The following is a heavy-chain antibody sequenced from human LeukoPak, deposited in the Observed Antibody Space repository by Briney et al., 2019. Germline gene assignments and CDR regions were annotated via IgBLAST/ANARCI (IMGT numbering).Heavy chain of an antibody. CDR2: ISPSGTT. D-gene: IGHD2/OR15-2a*01. J-gene: IGHJ5*02. V-gene: IGHV4-4*07. Sequence: KTSETLSLTCTVSGGYTGSHYWSWIRQPAGKGLEWIGRISPSGTTHYNPSLGSQVTMSVDTSKNYFSLRLSSVTAADTAVYYCARDFYASGFYFWFDPWGQGILVTVSS. CDR3: ARDFYASGFYFWFDP. CDR1: GGYTGSHY.